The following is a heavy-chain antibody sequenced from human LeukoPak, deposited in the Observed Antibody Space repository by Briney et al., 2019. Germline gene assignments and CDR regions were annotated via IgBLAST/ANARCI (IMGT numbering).Heavy chain of an antibody. V-gene: IGHV3-66*01. CDR2: IYSGGST. D-gene: IGHD4-17*01. CDR3: ARDRATVTTSAFDY. Sequence: GGSLRLSCAASGFTVSSNYMSWVRQAPGKGLEWVSVIYSGGSTYYADSVKGRFTISRDNSKNTLYLQMNSLRAEDTAVYYCARDRATVTTSAFDYWGQGTLVTVSS. CDR1: GFTVSSNY. J-gene: IGHJ4*02.